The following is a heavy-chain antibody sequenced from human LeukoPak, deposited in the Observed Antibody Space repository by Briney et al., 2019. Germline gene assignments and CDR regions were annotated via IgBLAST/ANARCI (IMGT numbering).Heavy chain of an antibody. CDR1: GFTFSSYA. CDR2: IKHDGSEK. J-gene: IGHJ4*02. CDR3: ARDRDYYNYFEY. Sequence: GGSLRLSCAASGFTFSSYAMSWVRQAPGKGLEWVANIKHDGSEKYYVDSVKGRFTISRDNAKNSLYLQMNSLRGEDTAVYYCARDRDYYNYFEYWGQGTLVTVSS. V-gene: IGHV3-7*04. D-gene: IGHD3-10*01.